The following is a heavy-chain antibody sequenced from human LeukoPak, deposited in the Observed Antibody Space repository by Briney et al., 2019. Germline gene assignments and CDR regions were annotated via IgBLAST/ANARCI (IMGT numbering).Heavy chain of an antibody. J-gene: IGHJ4*02. CDR3: ARHGYYDSSGYYGFDY. CDR2: SYYSGST. Sequence: SETLSLTCTVSGGSISSYYWSWIRQPPGKRLEWIGYSYYSGSTNYNPSLKSRVTISVDTSKNQSSLKLSSVTAADTAVYYCARHGYYDSSGYYGFDYWGQGTLVTVSS. CDR1: GGSISSYY. D-gene: IGHD3-22*01. V-gene: IGHV4-59*08.